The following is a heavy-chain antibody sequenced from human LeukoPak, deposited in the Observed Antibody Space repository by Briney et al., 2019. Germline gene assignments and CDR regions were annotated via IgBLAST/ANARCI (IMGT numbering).Heavy chain of an antibody. CDR2: MNPNSGNT. V-gene: IGHV1-8*01. J-gene: IGHJ6*03. CDR3: ARAGRLRYFDWLPPKRTSYYYYYMDV. D-gene: IGHD3-9*01. Sequence: ASVKVSCKASGYTFTSYDINWVRQATGQGLEWMGWMNPNSGNTGYAQKFQGRVTMTRNTSISTAYMELSSLRSEDTAVYYCARAGRLRYFDWLPPKRTSYYYYYMDVWGKGTTVTISS. CDR1: GYTFTSYD.